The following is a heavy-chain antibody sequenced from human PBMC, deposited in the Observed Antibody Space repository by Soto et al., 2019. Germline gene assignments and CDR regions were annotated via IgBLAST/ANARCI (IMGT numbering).Heavy chain of an antibody. CDR2: IRSKSNNYAT. V-gene: IGHV3-73*01. CDR3: TRHLADC. Sequence: EVQLVESGGGLVQPGGSLKLSCAASGFTFSDSAMHWVRQASGKGLEWVGRIRSKSNNYATEYAASVKGRFTISRDDSRNTAYLQMNSLKNEDTAVYYCTRHLADCWGQGTLVTVSS. J-gene: IGHJ4*02. CDR1: GFTFSDSA. D-gene: IGHD3-3*02.